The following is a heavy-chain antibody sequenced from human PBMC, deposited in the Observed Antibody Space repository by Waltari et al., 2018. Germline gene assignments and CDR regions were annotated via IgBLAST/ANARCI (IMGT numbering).Heavy chain of an antibody. CDR1: GFSFMGYA. D-gene: IGHD3-16*02. Sequence: EVQLLESAGGLVQPGGALRLSCAASGFSFMGYAMSGVRQAPGEGLGWGASCSGSGATPFYADSVKGRFTIVRDNSRDTVYLQMNSLRVDDSAVYYCAKGSRGYTNYFFDYWGQGALVTVSS. CDR2: CSGSGATP. V-gene: IGHV3-23*01. J-gene: IGHJ4*02. CDR3: AKGSRGYTNYFFDY.